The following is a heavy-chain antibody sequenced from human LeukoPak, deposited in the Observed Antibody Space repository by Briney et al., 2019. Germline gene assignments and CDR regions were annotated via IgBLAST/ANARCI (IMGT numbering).Heavy chain of an antibody. CDR2: INHSGST. V-gene: IGHV4-34*01. J-gene: IGHJ5*02. CDR3: ARAYYDILTGYYTGNWFDP. Sequence: PSETLSLTCAVYGGSFSGYYWSWIRQPPGKGLEWIGEINHSGSTNYNPSLKSRVTISVDTSKNQFSLKLSSVTAADTAVYYCARAYYDILTGYYTGNWFDPWGQGTLVTVSS. D-gene: IGHD3-9*01. CDR1: GGSFSGYY.